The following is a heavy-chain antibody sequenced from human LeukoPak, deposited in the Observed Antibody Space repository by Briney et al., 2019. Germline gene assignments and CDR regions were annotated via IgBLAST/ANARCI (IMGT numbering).Heavy chain of an antibody. CDR1: GFTFSSYA. D-gene: IGHD6-13*01. V-gene: IGHV3-30-3*01. Sequence: GGSLRLSCAASGFTFSSYALQWVRQAPGKGLEWVVVISYDGYNKYFADSVKGRFTISRDNSKNTQYLQMNSLRPEDTAVYYCARAPIAAAGKTYFDFWGQGTQVTVSS. CDR2: ISYDGYNK. J-gene: IGHJ4*02. CDR3: ARAPIAAAGKTYFDF.